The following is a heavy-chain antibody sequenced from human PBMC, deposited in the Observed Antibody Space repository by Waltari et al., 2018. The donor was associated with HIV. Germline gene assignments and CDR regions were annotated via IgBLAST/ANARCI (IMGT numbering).Heavy chain of an antibody. V-gene: IGHV3-7*01. Sequence: EVQLVQSGGGLVQPGGSLTVACAASGFSFTTYWMSWIRQAPGKGLEWVANIKGDGSEKYYVDSLEGRFTISRDNAENSVYLQMNSLGAEDTAVYYCARFLLGRPELDFDYWGQGTLVTVSS. J-gene: IGHJ4*02. CDR1: GFSFTTYW. CDR2: IKGDGSEK. CDR3: ARFLLGRPELDFDY. D-gene: IGHD3-3*01.